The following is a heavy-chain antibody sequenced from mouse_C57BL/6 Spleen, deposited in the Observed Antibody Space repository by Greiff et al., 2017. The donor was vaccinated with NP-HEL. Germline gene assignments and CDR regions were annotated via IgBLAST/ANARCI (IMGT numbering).Heavy chain of an antibody. J-gene: IGHJ4*01. D-gene: IGHD1-1*01. Sequence: QVQLKESGAELVRPGASVKLSCKASGYTFTDYYINWVKQRPGQGLEWIARIYPGSGNTYYNEKFKGKATLTAEKSSSTAYMQLSSLTSEDSAVYCCARYGRPYYAMDYWGQGTSVTVSS. CDR1: GYTFTDYY. V-gene: IGHV1-76*01. CDR3: ARYGRPYYAMDY. CDR2: IYPGSGNT.